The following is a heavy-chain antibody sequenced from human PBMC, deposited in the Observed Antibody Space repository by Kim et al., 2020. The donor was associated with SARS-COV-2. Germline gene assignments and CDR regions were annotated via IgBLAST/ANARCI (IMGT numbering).Heavy chain of an antibody. CDR2: ISYDGSNK. CDR1: GFTFSSYG. CDR3: AKDNGVYSYGYS. J-gene: IGHJ4*02. V-gene: IGHV3-30*18. Sequence: GGSLRLSCAASGFTFSSYGMHWVRQAPGKGLEWVAVISYDGSNKYYADSVKGRFTIFRDNSKNTLYLHMNSLRAEDTAVYYCAKDNGVYSYGYSWGQGTL. D-gene: IGHD5-18*01.